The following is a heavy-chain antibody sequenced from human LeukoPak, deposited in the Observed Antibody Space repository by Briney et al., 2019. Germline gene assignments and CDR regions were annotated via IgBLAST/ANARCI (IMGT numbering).Heavy chain of an antibody. J-gene: IGHJ4*02. V-gene: IGHV3-7*01. Sequence: GGSLRLSCAASGFTFSSYWMSWVRQAPGKGLEWVANIKKDGSEKYYVDSVKGQFTISRDNAKKSLYLQMNSLRAEDTAVYYCARHLSGITGYTYGRGIDYWGQGTLVSVSS. CDR1: GFTFSSYW. CDR3: ARHLSGITGYTYGRGIDY. CDR2: IKKDGSEK. D-gene: IGHD5-18*01.